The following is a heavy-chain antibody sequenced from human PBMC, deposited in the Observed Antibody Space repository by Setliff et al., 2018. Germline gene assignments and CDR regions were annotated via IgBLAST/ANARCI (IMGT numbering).Heavy chain of an antibody. Sequence: GGSLRLSCAASGFTFSIHALHRVRQAPGKGLEWVAVISDDGSNKYYADSVKGRFTISRDNSKNTLYLQMNSLRSEDTAVYFCARGPLGDYLDFYYYMDVWGKGTTVTVSS. CDR3: ARGPLGDYLDFYYYMDV. V-gene: IGHV3-30-3*01. J-gene: IGHJ6*03. D-gene: IGHD4-17*01. CDR1: GFTFSIHA. CDR2: ISDDGSNK.